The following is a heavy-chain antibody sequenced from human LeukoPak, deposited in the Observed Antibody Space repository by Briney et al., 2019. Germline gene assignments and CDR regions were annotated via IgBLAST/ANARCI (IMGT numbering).Heavy chain of an antibody. CDR2: THSSGST. D-gene: IGHD3-9*01. V-gene: IGHV4-59*11. CDR1: GGSLSGHC. CDR3: ARDPGDTDWYNFDF. J-gene: IGHJ4*02. Sequence: SETLSLTCTVSGGSLSGHCWNWVRRPPGKGQENIRYTHSSGSTNYNPSYKSRVTVSLEMSKNQFSLSLSSVTAADTAVYSCARDPGDTDWYNFDFWGQGILVTVSS.